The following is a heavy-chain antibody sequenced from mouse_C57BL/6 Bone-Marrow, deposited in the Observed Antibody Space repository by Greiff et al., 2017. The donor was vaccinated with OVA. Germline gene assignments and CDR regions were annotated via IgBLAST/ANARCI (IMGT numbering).Heavy chain of an antibody. J-gene: IGHJ3*01. D-gene: IGHD2-5*01. CDR3: AGGSNYVPFAY. CDR2: ITHSGET. Sequence: VKLVESGPGLVKPSQSLFLTCSITGFPITSGYYWIWIRQSPGKPLEWMGYITHSGETFYNPSLQSPISITRETSKNQFFLQLNSVTTEDTAMYYCAGGSNYVPFAYWGQGTLVTVSA. V-gene: IGHV12-3*01. CDR1: GFPITSGYY.